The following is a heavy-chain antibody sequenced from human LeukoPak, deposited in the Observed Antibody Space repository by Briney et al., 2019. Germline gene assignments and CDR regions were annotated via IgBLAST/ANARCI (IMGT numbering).Heavy chain of an antibody. CDR3: AREDSGYAAGAYFDY. Sequence: PSETLSLTCTVSGGSINNGGYYWSWIRQHPGKGLEWIGYIYYSGSSYYNPSLRSRVTISVDTSKNQFSLKLSSVTAADTAVYYCAREDSGYAAGAYFDYWGQGTLVTVSS. CDR2: IYYSGSS. D-gene: IGHD5-12*01. J-gene: IGHJ4*02. V-gene: IGHV4-31*03. CDR1: GGSINNGGYY.